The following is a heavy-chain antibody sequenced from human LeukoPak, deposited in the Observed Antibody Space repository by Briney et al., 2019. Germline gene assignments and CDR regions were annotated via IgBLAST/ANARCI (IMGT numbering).Heavy chain of an antibody. CDR2: ISWNSGSI. V-gene: IGHV3-9*01. D-gene: IGHD3-16*01. Sequence: GGSLRLSCAASGFTFDDYAMHWVRQAPEKGLEWVSGISWNSGSIGYADSVKGRFTIFRDNSKNTLYLQMNSLRGEDTAVYYCARDQRLGFDYWGQGTLVTVSS. J-gene: IGHJ4*02. CDR1: GFTFDDYA. CDR3: ARDQRLGFDY.